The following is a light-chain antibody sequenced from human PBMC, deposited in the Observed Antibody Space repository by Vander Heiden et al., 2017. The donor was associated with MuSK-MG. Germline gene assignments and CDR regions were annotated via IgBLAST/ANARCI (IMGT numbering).Light chain of an antibody. CDR2: DAS. CDR1: QSVSSSY. J-gene: IGKJ2*01. Sequence: EIVLTQSPGTLSLSPGERATLSCRASQSVSSSYLAWYQQKPGQAPRLLIYDASSRATGIPDRFSDSGSGTDFTLTISRLEPEDFAVYYCQQEGSSPYTFGQGTKLEIK. V-gene: IGKV3-20*01. CDR3: QQEGSSPYT.